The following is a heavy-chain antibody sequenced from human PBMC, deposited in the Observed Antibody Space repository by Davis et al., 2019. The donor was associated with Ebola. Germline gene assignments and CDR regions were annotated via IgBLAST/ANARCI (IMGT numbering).Heavy chain of an antibody. CDR3: ARDLAYCSGGSCYGTNWFDP. CDR2: ISAYNGNT. Sequence: AASVKVSCKASGYTFTSYDINWVRQATGQGLEWMGWISAYNGNTNYAQKLQGRVTMTTDTSTSTAYMELRSLRSDDTAVYYCARDLAYCSGGSCYGTNWFDPWGQGTLVTVSS. CDR1: GYTFTSYD. D-gene: IGHD2-15*01. J-gene: IGHJ5*02. V-gene: IGHV1-18*01.